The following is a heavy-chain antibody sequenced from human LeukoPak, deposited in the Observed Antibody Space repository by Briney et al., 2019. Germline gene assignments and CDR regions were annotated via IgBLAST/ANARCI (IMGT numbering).Heavy chain of an antibody. Sequence: GSSVKVSCKASGGTFSSYAISWVRQAPGQGLEWMGWISAYNGNTNYAQKLQGRVTMTTDTSTSTAYMELRSLRSDDTAVYYCARGDYDFWSGYYYFDYWGQGTLVTVSS. CDR2: ISAYNGNT. J-gene: IGHJ4*02. CDR1: GGTFSSYA. CDR3: ARGDYDFWSGYYYFDY. V-gene: IGHV1-18*01. D-gene: IGHD3-3*01.